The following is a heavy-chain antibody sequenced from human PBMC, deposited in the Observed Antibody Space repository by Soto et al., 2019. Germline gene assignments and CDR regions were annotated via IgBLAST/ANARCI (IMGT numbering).Heavy chain of an antibody. D-gene: IGHD6-13*01. V-gene: IGHV3-23*01. J-gene: IGHJ4*02. Sequence: GGSLRLSCAASGFTFSNYDMNWVRQAPGEGLAWFSGMIVSSVGTYYADSVKGRFTISRDNSKNTLYLQMNSLRAEDTAVYYCAKVTWYGTAGDAYWGQGTRGTVSS. CDR2: MIVSSVGT. CDR1: GFTFSNYD. CDR3: AKVTWYGTAGDAY.